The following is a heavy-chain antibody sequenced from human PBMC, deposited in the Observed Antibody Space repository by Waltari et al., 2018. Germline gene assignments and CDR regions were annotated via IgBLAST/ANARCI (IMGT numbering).Heavy chain of an antibody. D-gene: IGHD3-10*01. CDR2: ISHDGSNK. J-gene: IGHJ6*02. V-gene: IGHV3-30*18. CDR3: AKDLTRDGNNNDYYYGMDV. CDR1: GFTFSSYA. Sequence: QVQLVESGGGVVQPGRSLRLSCAASGFTFSSYAMQWVRQAPGKGLEWVAVISHDGSNKYHADSVKGRFTISRDNSNNTLYLQMSSLRGEDTAVYYCAKDLTRDGNNNDYYYGMDVWGQGTSVTVSS.